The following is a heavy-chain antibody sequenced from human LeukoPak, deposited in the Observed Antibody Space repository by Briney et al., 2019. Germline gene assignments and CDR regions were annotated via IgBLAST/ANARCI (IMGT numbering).Heavy chain of an antibody. CDR1: GYTFTSYY. V-gene: IGHV1-46*01. Sequence: GASVKVSCKASGYTFTSYYMHWVRQAPGQGLEWMGIINPSGGSTSYAQKFQGRVTITADESTSTAYMELSSLRSEDTAVYYCASSGHGDYLNDAFDIWGQGTMVTVSS. CDR3: ASSGHGDYLNDAFDI. J-gene: IGHJ3*02. D-gene: IGHD4-17*01. CDR2: INPSGGST.